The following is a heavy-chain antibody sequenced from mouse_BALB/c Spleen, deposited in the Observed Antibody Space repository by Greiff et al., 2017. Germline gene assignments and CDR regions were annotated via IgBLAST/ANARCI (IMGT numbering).Heavy chain of an antibody. CDR3: ASGNSFMDY. CDR1: GYTFTSYW. D-gene: IGHD4-1*02. V-gene: IGHV1-7*01. J-gene: IGHJ4*01. CDR2: INPSTGYT. Sequence: QVQLQQSGAELAKPGASVKMSCKASGYTFTSYWMHWVKQRPGQGLEWIGYINPSTGYTEYNQKFKDKATLTADKSSSTAYMQLSSLTSEDSAVYYCASGNSFMDYWGQGTSVTVSA.